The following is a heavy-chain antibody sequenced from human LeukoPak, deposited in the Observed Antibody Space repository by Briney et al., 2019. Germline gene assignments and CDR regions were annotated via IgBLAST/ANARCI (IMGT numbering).Heavy chain of an antibody. CDR2: ISSSSSYI. CDR1: GFTFSSYA. D-gene: IGHD6-19*01. Sequence: PGGSLRLSCAASGFTFSSYAMHWVRQAPGKGLEWVSSISSSSSYIYYADSVKGRFTISGDNAKNSLYLQMNSLRAEDTAVYYCARHEEGSSGHFDYWGQGTLVTVSS. J-gene: IGHJ4*02. CDR3: ARHEEGSSGHFDY. V-gene: IGHV3-21*01.